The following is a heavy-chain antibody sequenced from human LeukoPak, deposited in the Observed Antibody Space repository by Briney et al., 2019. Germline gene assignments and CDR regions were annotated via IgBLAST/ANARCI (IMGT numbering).Heavy chain of an antibody. CDR3: ARELIPDIVVVPAADYYYYYGMDV. J-gene: IGHJ6*02. Sequence: GGSLRLSCAASGFTFSSYAMHWVRQAPRKGLEWVAVISYDGSNKYYADSVKGRFTISRDNSKNTLYLQMNSLRAEDTAVYYCARELIPDIVVVPAADYYYYYGMDVWGQGTTVTVSS. V-gene: IGHV3-30*04. CDR1: GFTFSSYA. CDR2: ISYDGSNK. D-gene: IGHD2-2*01.